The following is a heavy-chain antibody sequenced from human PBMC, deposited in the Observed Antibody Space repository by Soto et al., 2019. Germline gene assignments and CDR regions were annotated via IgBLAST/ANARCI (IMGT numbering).Heavy chain of an antibody. D-gene: IGHD6-19*01. CDR1: GFTFKSHP. CDR2: ISSNGGYT. Sequence: AGGSLRLSCSASGFTFKSHPMHWVRQAPGKGLEFVSGISSNGGYTYYADSVKGRFAISRDNSKNTLYLQMSSLRAEDTALYYCVKEGYMRSDWYGQFDYWGQGTLVTVSS. V-gene: IGHV3-64D*06. J-gene: IGHJ4*02. CDR3: VKEGYMRSDWYGQFDY.